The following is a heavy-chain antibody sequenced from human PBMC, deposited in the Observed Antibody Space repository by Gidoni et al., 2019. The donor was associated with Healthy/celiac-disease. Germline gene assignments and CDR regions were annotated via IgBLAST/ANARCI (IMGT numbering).Heavy chain of an antibody. J-gene: IGHJ2*01. CDR3: AKERRYYYDSSGYYLTNWYFDL. V-gene: IGHV3-23*01. D-gene: IGHD3-22*01. CDR1: GFTFSSYA. Sequence: EVKLLESGGGLVQPGGSLRLSCAASGFTFSSYAMSWVRQAPGKGLEWVSAISGSGGSTYYADSVKGRFTISRDNSKNTLYLQMNSLRAEDTAVYYCAKERRYYYDSSGYYLTNWYFDLWGRGTLVTVSS. CDR2: ISGSGGST.